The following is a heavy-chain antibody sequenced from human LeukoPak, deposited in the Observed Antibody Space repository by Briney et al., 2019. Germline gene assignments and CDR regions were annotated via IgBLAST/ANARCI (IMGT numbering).Heavy chain of an antibody. CDR1: GFTCSSYW. V-gene: IGHV3-7*05. Sequence: GGSLRLSCAASGFTCSSYWMSWVRQAPGKGLEWVANIKQDGSEKYYVDSVKGRFTISRDNAKNSLYLQMSSLRAEDTAVYYCARDRGALWYFDLWGRGTLVTVSS. D-gene: IGHD3-10*01. J-gene: IGHJ2*01. CDR2: IKQDGSEK. CDR3: ARDRGALWYFDL.